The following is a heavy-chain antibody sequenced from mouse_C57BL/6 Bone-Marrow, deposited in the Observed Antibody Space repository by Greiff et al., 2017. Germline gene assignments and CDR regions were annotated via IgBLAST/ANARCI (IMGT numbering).Heavy chain of an antibody. CDR3: ATYSNYVAWFAY. J-gene: IGHJ3*01. D-gene: IGHD2-5*01. V-gene: IGHV1-72*01. CDR1: GNTFTSYW. Sequence: QVQLQQPGAELVKPGASVKLSCKASGNTFTSYWMHWVKQRPGRGLEWIGRIDPNSGGTKYNEKFKSKATLTVDKPSSTAYMQLSSLTSEESAVYYCATYSNYVAWFAYWGQGTLVTVSA. CDR2: IDPNSGGT.